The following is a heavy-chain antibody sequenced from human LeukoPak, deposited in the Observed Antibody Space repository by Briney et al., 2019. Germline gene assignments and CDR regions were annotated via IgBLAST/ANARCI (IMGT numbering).Heavy chain of an antibody. CDR1: GFTFSXXW. CDR3: ARGGAAMAYWYYFDY. J-gene: IGHJ4*02. D-gene: IGHD5-18*01. V-gene: IGHV3-7*01. CDR2: XXQDXXEX. Sequence: PGGSXRLSCAASGFTFSXXWXXXVRQAXGKXXXXXXXXXQDXXEXYYVDSVXXXXXXSXDNAKNSLYLQMNSLRXXXXXVYYCARGGAAMAYWYYFDYWGQGTLVTVSS.